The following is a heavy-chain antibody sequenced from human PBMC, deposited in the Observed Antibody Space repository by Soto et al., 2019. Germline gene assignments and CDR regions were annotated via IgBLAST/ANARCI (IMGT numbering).Heavy chain of an antibody. CDR1: GGSFSGYY. CDR3: ARHEAPSGWYFDY. J-gene: IGHJ4*02. CDR2: IYYSGST. Sequence: PSETLSLTCAVYGGSFSGYYWSWIRQPPGKGLEWIGSIYYSGSTYYNPSLKSRVTISVDTSKNQFSLKLSFVTAADTAVYYCARHEAPSGWYFDYWGQGTLVTVSS. D-gene: IGHD6-19*01. V-gene: IGHV4-34*01.